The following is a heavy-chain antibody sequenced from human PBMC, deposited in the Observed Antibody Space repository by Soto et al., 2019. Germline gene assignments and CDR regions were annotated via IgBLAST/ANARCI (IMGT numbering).Heavy chain of an antibody. Sequence: PSETMSIGCTVCGGCVNSGQVIGYYWTWIRQHPGKGLEWIGSVFYNGATYYNPSLKSRLTISVDTSQIQFSLSLTSVTAADTAVYYCARILHNDSDYYPYYPDYCGQATSVTVP. J-gene: IGHJ4*02. D-gene: IGHD3-22*01. CDR3: ARILHNDSDYYPYYPDY. CDR2: VFYNGAT. V-gene: IGHV4-31*03. CDR1: GGCVNSGQVIGYY.